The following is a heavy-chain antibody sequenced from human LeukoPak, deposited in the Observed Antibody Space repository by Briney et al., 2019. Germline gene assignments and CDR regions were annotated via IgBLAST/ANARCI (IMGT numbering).Heavy chain of an antibody. Sequence: GASVKVSCKASGYTFTSYGISWVRQAPGQGLEWMGWISAYNGNTNYAQKLQGRVTMTTDTSTSTPYMELRSLRSDDTAVYYCARDRIWNGPRGDYWGQGTLVTVSS. CDR2: ISAYNGNT. D-gene: IGHD1-1*01. CDR1: GYTFTSYG. J-gene: IGHJ4*02. V-gene: IGHV1-18*01. CDR3: ARDRIWNGPRGDY.